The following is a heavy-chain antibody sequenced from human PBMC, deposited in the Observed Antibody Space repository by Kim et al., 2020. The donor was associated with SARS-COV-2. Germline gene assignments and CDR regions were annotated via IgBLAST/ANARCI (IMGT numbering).Heavy chain of an antibody. V-gene: IGHV1-18*01. D-gene: IGHD2-15*01. CDR3: ARVGYCSGGSCYSGAGWFDP. J-gene: IGHJ5*02. CDR1: GYTFTSYG. Sequence: ASVKVSCKASGYTFTSYGISWVRQAPGQGLEWMGWISAYNGNTNYAQKLQGRVTMTTDTSTSTAYMELRSLRSDDTAVYYCARVGYCSGGSCYSGAGWFDPGAREPWSPSPQ. CDR2: ISAYNGNT.